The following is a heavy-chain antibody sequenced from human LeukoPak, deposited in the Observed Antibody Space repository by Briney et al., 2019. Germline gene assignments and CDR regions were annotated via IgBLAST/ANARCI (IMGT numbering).Heavy chain of an antibody. V-gene: IGHV4-34*01. Sequence: PSETLSLTCAVYIESFSGYYWTWIRQPPGKGLEWIGEINHSGSTNYNPSLKRRVTISADTSKNQFSLTLSSVTAADTAMYYCARVSQNVLRFSTLYYMDVWGKGTTVTVSS. CDR2: INHSGST. CDR3: ARVSQNVLRFSTLYYMDV. J-gene: IGHJ6*03. D-gene: IGHD3-3*01. CDR1: IESFSGYY.